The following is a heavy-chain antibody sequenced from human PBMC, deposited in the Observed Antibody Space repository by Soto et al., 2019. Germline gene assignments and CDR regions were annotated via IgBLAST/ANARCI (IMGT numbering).Heavy chain of an antibody. D-gene: IGHD3-3*01. Sequence: QPQLQESGPGLVKPSETLSLTCTVSGGSISSSSYYWGWIRQPPGKGLEWIGSIYYSGSTYYNPSLKSRVTISVDTSKNQFSLKLSSVTAADTAVYYCARATYYDFWSGSHWFDPWGQGTLVTVSS. V-gene: IGHV4-39*01. CDR2: IYYSGST. J-gene: IGHJ5*02. CDR3: ARATYYDFWSGSHWFDP. CDR1: GGSISSSSYY.